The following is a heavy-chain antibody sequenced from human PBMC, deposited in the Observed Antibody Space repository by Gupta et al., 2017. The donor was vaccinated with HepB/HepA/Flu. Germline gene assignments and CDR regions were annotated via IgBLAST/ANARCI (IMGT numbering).Heavy chain of an antibody. CDR1: GFTFSSYG. Sequence: QVQLVESGGGVVQPGRSLRLSCAASGFTFSSYGMHWVRPAPGKGLEWVAVIWYDGSNKYYADSVKGRFTISRDNSKNTLYLQMNSLRAEDTAVYYCARDTRYDSSGYYPGWYFDLWGRGTLVTVSS. V-gene: IGHV3-33*01. CDR3: ARDTRYDSSGYYPGWYFDL. CDR2: IWYDGSNK. D-gene: IGHD3-22*01. J-gene: IGHJ2*01.